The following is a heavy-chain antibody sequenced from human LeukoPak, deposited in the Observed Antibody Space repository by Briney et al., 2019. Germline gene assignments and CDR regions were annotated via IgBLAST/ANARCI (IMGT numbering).Heavy chain of an antibody. CDR3: ARFRTGWYFDL. D-gene: IGHD2-8*02. Sequence: SQTLSLTCIVSGGSISSGSYYWSWIRQPPGKGLEWIGYIYYSGSTNYNPSLKSRVTISVDTSKNQFSLKLSSVTAADTAVYYCARFRTGWYFDLWGRGTLVTVSS. CDR2: IYYSGST. J-gene: IGHJ2*01. CDR1: GGSISSGSYY. V-gene: IGHV4-61*01.